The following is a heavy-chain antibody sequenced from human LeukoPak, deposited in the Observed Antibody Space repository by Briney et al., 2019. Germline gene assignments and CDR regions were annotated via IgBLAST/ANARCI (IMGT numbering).Heavy chain of an antibody. CDR2: IGPTGFDR. CDR3: ATETNGRHYDY. Sequence: GGSLRLSCTTSGLTFSTSGFNWVRQAPGKGLEWVASIGPTGFDRYHADSVKGRFTISRDNANTFLDLQMDSLRAEDTAVYYCATETNGRHYDYWGQGTLLTISS. J-gene: IGHJ4*02. V-gene: IGHV3-21*06. CDR1: GLTFSTSG. D-gene: IGHD1-14*01.